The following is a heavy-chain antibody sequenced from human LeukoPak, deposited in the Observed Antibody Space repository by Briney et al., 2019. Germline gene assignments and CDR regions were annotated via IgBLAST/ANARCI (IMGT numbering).Heavy chain of an antibody. D-gene: IGHD3-3*01. J-gene: IGHJ6*03. CDR1: GFTFSSYA. CDR3: TTVFTIFGVAAYMDV. Sequence: GGSLRLSCAASGFTFSSYAMSWVRQAPGKGLEWVSAISGSGGSTYYADSVKGRFTISRDNSKNTLYLQMNSLKTEDTAVYYCTTVFTIFGVAAYMDVWGKGTTVTVSS. V-gene: IGHV3-23*01. CDR2: ISGSGGST.